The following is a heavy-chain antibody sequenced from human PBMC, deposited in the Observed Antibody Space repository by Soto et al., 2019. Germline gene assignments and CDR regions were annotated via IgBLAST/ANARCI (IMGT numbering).Heavy chain of an antibody. CDR2: ISGSGGST. V-gene: IGHV3-23*01. D-gene: IGHD1-1*01. Sequence: PGGSLRLSCVGSGFTFSSYAMSWVRQAPGRGPEWVSAISGSGGSTYYADSVKGRFTISRDNSKNTLYLQMNSLRAEDTAVYYCANSAGIRLPYGYWGQGTLVTVSS. CDR3: ANSAGIRLPYGY. CDR1: GFTFSSYA. J-gene: IGHJ4*02.